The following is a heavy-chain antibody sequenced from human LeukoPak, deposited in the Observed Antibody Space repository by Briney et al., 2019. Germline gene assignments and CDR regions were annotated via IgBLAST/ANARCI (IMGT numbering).Heavy chain of an antibody. CDR3: ARDDCGGTCYPGGY. CDR2: INAGNGDT. CDR1: GYTFTKYV. Sequence: ASVKVSCKASGYTFTKYVVHWVRQAPGQRPEWMGWINAGNGDTKYSQNFQDRVTITRDTSANTAYMELSSLTSEDTALYYCARDDCGGTCYPGGYWGQGTLVTVSS. J-gene: IGHJ4*02. V-gene: IGHV1-3*01. D-gene: IGHD2-21*02.